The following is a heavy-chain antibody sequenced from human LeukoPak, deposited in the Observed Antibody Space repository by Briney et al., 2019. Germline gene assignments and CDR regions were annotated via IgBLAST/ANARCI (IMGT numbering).Heavy chain of an antibody. Sequence: SETLSLTCTVSGGSISSSSYYWGWIRQPPGKGLEWIGSIYYSGSTYYNPSLKSRVTISVDTSKNQFSLKLSSVTAADTAVYYCARASYPWGYYYDSSGYYYGFDYWGQGTLVTVSS. CDR1: GGSISSSSYY. V-gene: IGHV4-39*07. J-gene: IGHJ4*02. CDR3: ARASYPWGYYYDSSGYYYGFDY. D-gene: IGHD3-22*01. CDR2: IYYSGST.